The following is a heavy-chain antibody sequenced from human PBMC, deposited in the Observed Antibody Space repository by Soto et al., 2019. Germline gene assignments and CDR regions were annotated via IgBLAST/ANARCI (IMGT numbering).Heavy chain of an antibody. Sequence: EVQLVESGGGLVQPGGSLRLSCAASGFSITNTWMHWVRQAPGKGLVWVGRVKSKADGGTADYAAPVKGRFTVSRDDSKNTQYLQMNSLKMEDTAVYYCNSCPDFWGGHSPLWGQGTLVTVSS. J-gene: IGHJ4*02. CDR2: VKSKADGGTA. CDR3: NSCPDFWGGHSPL. V-gene: IGHV3-15*07. CDR1: GFSITNTW. D-gene: IGHD3-3*01.